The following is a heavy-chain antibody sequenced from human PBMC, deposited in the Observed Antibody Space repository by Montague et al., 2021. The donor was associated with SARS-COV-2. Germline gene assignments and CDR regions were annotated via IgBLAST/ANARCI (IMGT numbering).Heavy chain of an antibody. V-gene: IGHV3-20*04. CDR1: GLTFGDYA. D-gene: IGHD3-9*01. J-gene: IGHJ4*02. CDR3: ARDTRSEYFDFLTGYYKGVFLDY. Sequence: SLRLSCAASGLTFGDYAMSWVRQAPGKGLEWVSGINWNGGSTGSADSVKGRFTISRDNAKNSLYLQMNSLRAEDTALYYCARDTRSEYFDFLTGYYKGVFLDYWGQGTLVTVSS. CDR2: INWNGGST.